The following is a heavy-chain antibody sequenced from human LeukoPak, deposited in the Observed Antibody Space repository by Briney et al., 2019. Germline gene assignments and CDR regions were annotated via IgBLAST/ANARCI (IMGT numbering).Heavy chain of an antibody. Sequence: SETLSLTCAVYGESFSGYYWSWIRQSPGKGLEWIGEIKHYGSTNYNPSLKSRVTISVDTSKNQFSLKLSSVTAADTAVYYCARAGQDYYGSGSYFDYWGQGTLVTVSS. CDR2: IKHYGST. J-gene: IGHJ4*02. CDR1: GESFSGYY. CDR3: ARAGQDYYGSGSYFDY. D-gene: IGHD3-10*01. V-gene: IGHV4-34*01.